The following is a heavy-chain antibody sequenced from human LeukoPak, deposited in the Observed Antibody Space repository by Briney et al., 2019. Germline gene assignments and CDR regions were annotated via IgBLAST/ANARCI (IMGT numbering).Heavy chain of an antibody. CDR2: IYPGDSDT. J-gene: IGHJ5*02. V-gene: IGHV5-51*01. D-gene: IGHD2-2*01. CDR3: ARSNIVVVPAARVDWFDP. CDR1: GYSFTSYW. Sequence: GESLKISCKGSGYSFTSYWIGWVRQMPGKGLEWMGIIYPGDSDTRYSPSFQGQVTISADKSTSTAYLQWSSLEASDTAMYYCARSNIVVVPAARVDWFDPWGQGTLVTVSS.